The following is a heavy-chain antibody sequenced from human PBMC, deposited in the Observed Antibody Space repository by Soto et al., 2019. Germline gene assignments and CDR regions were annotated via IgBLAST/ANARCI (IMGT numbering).Heavy chain of an antibody. D-gene: IGHD6-6*01. CDR3: ARNESSNIYGMDV. CDR2: ISSSSLSI. CDR1: GFTFSSYS. Sequence: EVQLVASGGGLVKPGGSLRLSCAASGFTFSSYSMNWVRQAPGKGLEWVSSISSSSLSINYADSVKGRFSISRDNAQNSLHLQMNNLRAEDTAVYYCARNESSNIYGMDVWGQGTTVTVSS. V-gene: IGHV3-21*01. J-gene: IGHJ6*02.